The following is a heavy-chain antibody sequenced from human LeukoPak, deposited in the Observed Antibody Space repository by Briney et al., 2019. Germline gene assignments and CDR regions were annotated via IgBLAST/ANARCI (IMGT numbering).Heavy chain of an antibody. CDR1: GGSFSGYY. J-gene: IGHJ4*02. D-gene: IGHD2-21*01. CDR2: INHSGST. CDR3: ARDNSALDY. Sequence: SETLSLTCAVYGGSFSGYYWSWIRQPPGKGLEWIGEINHSGSTNYNPSLKSRVTISVDTSKSQFSLKLSSVTAADTAVYYCARDNSALDYWGQGTLVTVSS. V-gene: IGHV4-34*01.